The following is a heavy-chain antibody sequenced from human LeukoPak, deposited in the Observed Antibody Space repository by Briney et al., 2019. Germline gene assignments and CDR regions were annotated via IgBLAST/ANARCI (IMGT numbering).Heavy chain of an antibody. J-gene: IGHJ4*02. V-gene: IGHV3-23*01. Sequence: PGGSLRLSCAASGFTFSSYAMSWVRQAPGKGLEWVSAISGSGGSTYYADSVKGRFTISRDNSKNTLYLQINSLRAEDTAVYYCAKDRFIWNYYDSSGYPYDYWGQGTLVTVSP. CDR3: AKDRFIWNYYDSSGYPYDY. CDR1: GFTFSSYA. CDR2: ISGSGGST. D-gene: IGHD3-22*01.